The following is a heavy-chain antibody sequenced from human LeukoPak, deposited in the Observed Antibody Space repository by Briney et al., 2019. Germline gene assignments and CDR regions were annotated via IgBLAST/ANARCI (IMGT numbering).Heavy chain of an antibody. CDR1: GGSFSGYY. D-gene: IGHD1-26*01. V-gene: IGHV4-34*01. CDR3: ARAVNIVGATCHFDY. Sequence: SETLSLTCALYGGSFSGYYWSWIRQPPGKGLEWIGEINHSGSTNYNPSLKRRAAISVDTSKHQFSLILSCVTAAATAVYYGARAVNIVGATCHFDYWGQGTLVTVSS. J-gene: IGHJ4*02. CDR2: INHSGST.